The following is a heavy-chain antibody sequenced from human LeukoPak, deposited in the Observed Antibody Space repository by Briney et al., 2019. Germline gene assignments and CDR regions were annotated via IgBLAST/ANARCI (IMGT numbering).Heavy chain of an antibody. D-gene: IGHD3-10*01. V-gene: IGHV4-39*01. CDR1: GGSVSSSSYY. Sequence: SEALSLTCTVSGGSVSSSSYYWGWIRQPPGKGLEWIGSISYSGSTYYCPSLKSRVTISVDASKNQFSLKLSSVTAADTAVYYCARHYGSGSYHSPFDPWGQGTLVTVSS. J-gene: IGHJ5*02. CDR3: ARHYGSGSYHSPFDP. CDR2: ISYSGST.